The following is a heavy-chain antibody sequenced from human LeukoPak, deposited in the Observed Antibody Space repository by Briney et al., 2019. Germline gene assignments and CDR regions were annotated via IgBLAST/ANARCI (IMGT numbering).Heavy chain of an antibody. V-gene: IGHV1-46*01. CDR2: ISPSGGST. Sequence: GASVKVSCKAFGYTFTSNYMHWVRQAPGQGPEWMGVISPSGGSTTYAQKFQGRVTMTRDMSTSTVYMQLSSLRSEDTAVYYCARDGPGYSGYDVPFDYWGQGTLVTVSS. D-gene: IGHD5-12*01. CDR3: ARDGPGYSGYDVPFDY. J-gene: IGHJ4*02. CDR1: GYTFTSNY.